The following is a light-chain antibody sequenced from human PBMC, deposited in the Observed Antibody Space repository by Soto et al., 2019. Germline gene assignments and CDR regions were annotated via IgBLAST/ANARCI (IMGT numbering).Light chain of an antibody. V-gene: IGKV1-5*01. Sequence: DIQMTQSPSTLSASVGDRVTITCRASHSISSWLAWYQQKPGKASKLLIYDASSFESGVPSRFSGIGSGTEFTFTISSLQPDDFATYYCQQYNSYLFTFGPGTKVDIK. J-gene: IGKJ3*01. CDR2: DAS. CDR3: QQYNSYLFT. CDR1: HSISSW.